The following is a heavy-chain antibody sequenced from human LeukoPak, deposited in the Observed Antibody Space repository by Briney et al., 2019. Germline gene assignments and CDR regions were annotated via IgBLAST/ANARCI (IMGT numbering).Heavy chain of an antibody. CDR1: GFTFNSYS. CDR2: ISSSSSTI. J-gene: IGHJ4*02. CDR3: ARDLSVGAKPDLGFDY. D-gene: IGHD1-26*01. Sequence: GGSLRLSCAASGFTFNSYSMNWVRQAPGKGLEWVSYISSSSSTIYYADSVKGRFTISRDNAKNSLYLQMISLRAEDTAVYYCARDLSVGAKPDLGFDYWGQGTLVTVSS. V-gene: IGHV3-48*04.